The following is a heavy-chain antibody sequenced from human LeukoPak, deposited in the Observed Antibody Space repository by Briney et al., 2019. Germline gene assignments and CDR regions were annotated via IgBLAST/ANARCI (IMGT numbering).Heavy chain of an antibody. CDR3: AKVRSDITMIVDSFDY. J-gene: IGHJ4*02. CDR1: GFTFSSYA. D-gene: IGHD3-22*01. Sequence: GGSLRLSCAASGFTFSSYAMSWVRQAPGKGLEWVSAISGSGGSTYYADSVKGRFTISRDNSRNTLYLQMNSLRAEDTAVYYCAKVRSDITMIVDSFDYWGQGTLVTVSS. V-gene: IGHV3-23*01. CDR2: ISGSGGST.